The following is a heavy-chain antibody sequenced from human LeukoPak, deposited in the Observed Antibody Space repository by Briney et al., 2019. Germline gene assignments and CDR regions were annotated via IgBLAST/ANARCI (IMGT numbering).Heavy chain of an antibody. CDR1: GFIFSNAW. CDR3: ARVRAGYNI. CDR2: IKSKTDGGTT. D-gene: IGHD5-24*01. Sequence: GGSLRLSCAGSGFIFSNAWMSWVRQAPGKGLEWVGRIKSKTDGGTTDYAAAVKGRFTISRDNAKNSLYLQMNSLRAEDTAVYYCARVRAGYNIWGQGTLVTVSS. J-gene: IGHJ4*02. V-gene: IGHV3-15*01.